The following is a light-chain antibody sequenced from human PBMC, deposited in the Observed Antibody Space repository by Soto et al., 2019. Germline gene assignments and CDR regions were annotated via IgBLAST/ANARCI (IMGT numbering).Light chain of an antibody. CDR2: DVS. J-gene: IGLJ2*01. CDR1: SSDIGGYNY. Sequence: QSVLTQPASVSGSPGQSLTISCTGTSSDIGGYNYVSWYQQHPDKAPNLIIYDVSDRPSGVSNRISGSKSGNTASLTISWLQAEDEADYYCSSYTSSSTLIFGGGTKVTVL. V-gene: IGLV2-14*01. CDR3: SSYTSSSTLI.